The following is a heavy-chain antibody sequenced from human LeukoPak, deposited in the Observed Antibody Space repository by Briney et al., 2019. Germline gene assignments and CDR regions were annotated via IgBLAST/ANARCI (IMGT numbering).Heavy chain of an antibody. V-gene: IGHV1-69*01. D-gene: IGHD1-26*01. CDR3: ATEVGATTSFDY. CDR1: GGTFSSYA. Sequence: SVKVSCKASGGTFSSYAISWVRQAPGQGLEWMGGIVPIFGTANYAQKFQGRVTITADESTSTAYMELSSLRSEDTAVYYCATEVGATTSFDYWGQGTLVTVSS. J-gene: IGHJ4*02. CDR2: IVPIFGTA.